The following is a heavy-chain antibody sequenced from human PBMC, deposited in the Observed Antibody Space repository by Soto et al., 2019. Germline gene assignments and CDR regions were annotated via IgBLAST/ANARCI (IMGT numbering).Heavy chain of an antibody. D-gene: IGHD1-1*01. Sequence: SLTCTVSGGSISSYYWSWIRQPPGKGLEWIGYIYYSGSTNYNPSLKSRVTISVDTSKNQFSLKLSSVTAADTAVYYCARFTPQMNTSDYWVQGTLVTVSS. CDR2: IYYSGST. CDR3: ARFTPQMNTSDY. V-gene: IGHV4-59*01. J-gene: IGHJ4*02. CDR1: GGSISSYY.